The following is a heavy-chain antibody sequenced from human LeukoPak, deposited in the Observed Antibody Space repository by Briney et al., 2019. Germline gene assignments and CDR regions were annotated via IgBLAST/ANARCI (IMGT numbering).Heavy chain of an antibody. V-gene: IGHV3-23*01. D-gene: IGHD2-8*01. CDR1: GFTFTSYA. CDR2: VSASGDST. CDR3: ATVGGVSGRAFDM. Sequence: PGGSLRLSCAASGFTFTSYAMTWVRQAPGRGLEWVSSVSASGDSTYYADSLKGRFTISRDNSKNTLYLQMNSLRVEDAAVYYCATVGGVSGRAFDMWGQGTVVTVSS. J-gene: IGHJ3*02.